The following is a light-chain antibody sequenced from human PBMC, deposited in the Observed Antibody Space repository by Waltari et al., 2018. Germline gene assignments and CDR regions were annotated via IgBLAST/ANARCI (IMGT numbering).Light chain of an antibody. CDR2: HDR. Sequence: SFELTQPPSVSVAPGQTARISCGARNIGTKSVHWYQQKPGQAPILVVSHDRLRPSGIQDRFSGSNSGNTATLTISRVDAGDEADYYCQLWDSVTDHVVFGGGTKLTVL. CDR1: NIGTKS. J-gene: IGLJ2*01. V-gene: IGLV3-21*01. CDR3: QLWDSVTDHVV.